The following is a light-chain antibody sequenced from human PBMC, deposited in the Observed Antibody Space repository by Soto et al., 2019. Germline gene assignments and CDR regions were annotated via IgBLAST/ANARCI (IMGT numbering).Light chain of an antibody. V-gene: IGLV1-40*01. Sequence: QSQLTQPPSVSGAPGQRVTISCTGSSSSIGAGFDVHWYQQLPGAAPKLLIYGNNYRASGVPDRFSGSKSGTSASLAITGLQAEDEADYYCQSYDSSLTGSTVFGTGTKVTVL. CDR2: GNN. J-gene: IGLJ1*01. CDR1: SSSIGAGFD. CDR3: QSYDSSLTGSTV.